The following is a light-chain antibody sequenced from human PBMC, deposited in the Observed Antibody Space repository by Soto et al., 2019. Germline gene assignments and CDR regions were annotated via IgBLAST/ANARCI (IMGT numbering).Light chain of an antibody. CDR3: LQHNSYPWT. CDR2: AAS. V-gene: IGKV1-17*03. J-gene: IGKJ1*01. Sequence: EIQMTQSPSAMSASVGERATITCRASHDISNYLAWFQQKPGKVPRRLIYAASSRQSGVPSRFGGSGSGTEFTLTISSLQPEDFATYYCLQHNSYPWTFGQGTKVDIK. CDR1: HDISNY.